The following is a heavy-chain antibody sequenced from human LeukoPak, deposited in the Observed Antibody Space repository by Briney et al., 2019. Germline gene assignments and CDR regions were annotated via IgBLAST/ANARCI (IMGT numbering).Heavy chain of an antibody. CDR2: IRSKANSYAT. V-gene: IGHV3-73*01. D-gene: IGHD2-15*01. Sequence: PGGSLRLSCAASGFTFSGSAMHWVRQASGKGLEWVGRIRSKANSYATAYAASVKGRFTISRDDSKNTAYLQMNSLKTEDTAVYYCTRLKPPGYCSGGSCPGVWGQGTLVTVS. J-gene: IGHJ4*02. CDR3: TRLKPPGYCSGGSCPGV. CDR1: GFTFSGSA.